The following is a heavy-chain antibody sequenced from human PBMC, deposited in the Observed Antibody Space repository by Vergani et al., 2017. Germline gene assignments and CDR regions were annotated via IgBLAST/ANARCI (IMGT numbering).Heavy chain of an antibody. V-gene: IGHV4-34*11. D-gene: IGHD4-17*01. Sequence: QVQLQQWGAGLLKPSETLSLTCAVYGGSFSGYYWSWIRQPPGRGLEWIGYIYYSGSTNYNPSLKSLVTISLDTSKNQFSLKLSSVTAADTAVYYCARAQPLLYGDYGFNGMDVWGQGTTVTVSS. CDR3: ARAQPLLYGDYGFNGMDV. CDR2: IYYSGST. CDR1: GGSFSGYY. J-gene: IGHJ6*02.